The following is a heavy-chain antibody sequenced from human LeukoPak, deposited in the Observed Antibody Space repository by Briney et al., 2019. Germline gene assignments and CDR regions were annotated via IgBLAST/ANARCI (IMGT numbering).Heavy chain of an antibody. CDR3: ARDDYYSFDY. CDR2: VSAYNGDT. D-gene: IGHD3-22*01. J-gene: IGHJ4*02. Sequence: ASVKVSCKASGYTLTTYGISWVRQAPGQGLEWMGWVSAYNGDTNYAQKFQGRVTMTTDTSTSTAYMELRSLRSDDTAVYYCARDDYYSFDYWGQGTLVTVSS. V-gene: IGHV1-18*01. CDR1: GYTLTTYG.